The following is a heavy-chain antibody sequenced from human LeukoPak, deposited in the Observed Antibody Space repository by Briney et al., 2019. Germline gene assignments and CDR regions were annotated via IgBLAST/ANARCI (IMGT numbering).Heavy chain of an antibody. Sequence: GGSLRLSCAASGFTFSSYAMSWVRQAPGKGLEWVSAISGSGGSTYYADSVKGRFTISRDNSKNTLYLQMNSLRAEDTAVYYCAEDGVSYSSSPYYFDYWGQGTLVTVSS. CDR2: ISGSGGST. CDR1: GFTFSSYA. CDR3: AEDGVSYSSSPYYFDY. V-gene: IGHV3-23*01. D-gene: IGHD6-13*01. J-gene: IGHJ4*02.